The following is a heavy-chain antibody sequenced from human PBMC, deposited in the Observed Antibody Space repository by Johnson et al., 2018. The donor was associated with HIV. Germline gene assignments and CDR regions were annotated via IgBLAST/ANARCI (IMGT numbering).Heavy chain of an antibody. Sequence: GGSLRLSCVASGFTFSSYWMSWVRQAPGKGLEWVANIQKDGSDKYYVDSVKGRFTISRDNAKNSLYLQINGLRAEDMAVYYCARDGPRRDAYDIWGKGTMVTVSS. CDR3: ARDGPRRDAYDI. J-gene: IGHJ3*02. CDR2: IQKDGSDK. V-gene: IGHV3-7*01. CDR1: GFTFSSYW.